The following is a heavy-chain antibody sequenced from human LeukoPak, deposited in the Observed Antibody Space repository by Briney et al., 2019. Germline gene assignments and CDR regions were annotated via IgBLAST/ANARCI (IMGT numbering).Heavy chain of an antibody. D-gene: IGHD5-18*01. CDR1: GGSISSNSAC. V-gene: IGHV4-39*01. CDR3: ASPRGFSYGYFDH. J-gene: IGHJ4*02. CDR2: IYYSKNT. Sequence: PSETLSLTCTVSGGSISSNSACWGWIRQPPGKGLEWIGSIYYSKNTYYNPSLKSRVTISADTSKNQFSLRLDSVSAADTAVYYCASPRGFSYGYFDHWGQGSLVTVSS.